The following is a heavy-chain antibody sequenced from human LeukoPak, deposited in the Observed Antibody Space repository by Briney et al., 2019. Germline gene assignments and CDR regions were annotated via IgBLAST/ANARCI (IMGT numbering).Heavy chain of an antibody. CDR2: INPNNGGT. Sequence: ASVKVSCKASGYTFTGHYMHWVRQAPGQGLEWMGWINPNNGGTDYAQKFLGRVTMTRDTSISTAYMELSRLRSDDTAVYYCARDHVVVPGGYEAHYYGMDVWGQGTTVTVSS. D-gene: IGHD2-2*01. V-gene: IGHV1-2*02. J-gene: IGHJ6*02. CDR1: GYTFTGHY. CDR3: ARDHVVVPGGYEAHYYGMDV.